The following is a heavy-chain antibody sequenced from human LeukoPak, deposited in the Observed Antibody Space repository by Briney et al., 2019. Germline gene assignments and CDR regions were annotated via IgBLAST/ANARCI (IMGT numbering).Heavy chain of an antibody. CDR1: GFTFSSYG. V-gene: IGHV3-23*01. D-gene: IGHD5-18*01. J-gene: IGHJ4*02. CDR2: IRGSGGST. Sequence: GRSLRLSCPASGFTFSSYGMSWVRQAPGKWLEWVSAIRGSGGSTYYADSVKGRFTISRDNSKNTLYLQMNSLRAEDTAVYYCAKGPKGIQLWLREFDYWGQGTLVTVSS. CDR3: AKGPKGIQLWLREFDY.